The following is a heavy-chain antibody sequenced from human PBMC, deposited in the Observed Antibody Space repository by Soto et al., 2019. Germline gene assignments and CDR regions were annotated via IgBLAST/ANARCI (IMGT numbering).Heavy chain of an antibody. CDR2: IWYDGSNK. Sequence: QVQLVESGGGVVQPGRSLRLSCAASGFTFSSYGMHWVRQAPGKGLEWVAVIWYDGSNKYYADSVKGRFTISRDNSKNALYRQMNSLRAEDTAVYYCARDLDYDSSGYRDYWGQGTLVTVSS. V-gene: IGHV3-33*01. CDR3: ARDLDYDSSGYRDY. CDR1: GFTFSSYG. J-gene: IGHJ4*02. D-gene: IGHD3-22*01.